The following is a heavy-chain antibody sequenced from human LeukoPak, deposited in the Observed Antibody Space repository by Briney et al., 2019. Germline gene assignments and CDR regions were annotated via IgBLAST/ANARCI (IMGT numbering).Heavy chain of an antibody. CDR3: VRYFRPTGFDS. J-gene: IGHJ4*02. Sequence: PSETLSLTWSVAGGSISISSYYWGCVRQPRWKGREWSASIFDSGATYYDPSLKNRVSISVDTSKNQLSLGLKSVTAAATAVYYCVRYFRPTGFDSSGQGTLLTASS. D-gene: IGHD3-10*01. CDR1: GGSISISSYY. V-gene: IGHV4-39*07. CDR2: IFDSGAT.